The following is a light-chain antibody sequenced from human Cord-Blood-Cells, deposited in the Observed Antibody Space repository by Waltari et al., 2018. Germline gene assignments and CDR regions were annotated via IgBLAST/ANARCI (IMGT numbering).Light chain of an antibody. V-gene: IGKV3-15*01. Sequence: EIVITQSPAPLSVSPGERATLSCRASPSVGNNLAWYQHKPGQAPRLLIYGASTRATGIPARFSGSGSGTEFTLTISSLQSEDFAVYYCQQYNNWPPFTFGPGTKVDIK. J-gene: IGKJ3*01. CDR1: PSVGNN. CDR3: QQYNNWPPFT. CDR2: GAS.